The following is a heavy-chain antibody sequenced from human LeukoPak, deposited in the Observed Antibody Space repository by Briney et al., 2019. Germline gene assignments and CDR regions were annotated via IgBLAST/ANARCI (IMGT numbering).Heavy chain of an antibody. Sequence: GGSLRLSCAASGFTFSSYSMNWVRQAPGKGLEGVSSISTSSVYIYYADSVKGRFTISRDSSKNTLYLQMNSLRAEDTALYYCAKDKSGGWELLRDHDAFDIWGQGTMVTVSS. CDR3: AKDKSGGWELLRDHDAFDI. J-gene: IGHJ3*02. V-gene: IGHV3-21*04. CDR2: ISTSSVYI. CDR1: GFTFSSYS. D-gene: IGHD1-26*01.